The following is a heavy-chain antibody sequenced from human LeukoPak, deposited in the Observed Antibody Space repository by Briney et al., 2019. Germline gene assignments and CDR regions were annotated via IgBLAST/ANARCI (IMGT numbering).Heavy chain of an antibody. CDR1: GFTFSGYS. J-gene: IGHJ4*02. CDR2: IGSSSGYI. V-gene: IGHV3-21*01. Sequence: PGGSLRLSCAASGFTFSGYSLNWVRQAPGKGLEWVSSIGSSSGYIYYADSVKGRFTISRDNAKNSLYLQMNSLRDEDAAVYYCARDQFFDYWGQGTLVTVSS. CDR3: ARDQFFDY.